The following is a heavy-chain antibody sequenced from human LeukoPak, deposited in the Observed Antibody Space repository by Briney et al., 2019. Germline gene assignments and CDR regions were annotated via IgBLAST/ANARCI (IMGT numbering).Heavy chain of an antibody. CDR2: IYPGDSNT. D-gene: IGHD6-13*01. J-gene: IGHJ4*02. V-gene: IGHV5-51*01. CDR3: ARRPPASSSWDS. CDR1: EYRFTSYW. Sequence: GGSLKISFKGSEYRFTSYWIGWVRPMPGKGVEWMGIIYPGDSNTRYSPSFQGQVTISADKSISTAYLQWSSLKASDTAMYYCARRPPASSSWDSWGQGTPVTVSS.